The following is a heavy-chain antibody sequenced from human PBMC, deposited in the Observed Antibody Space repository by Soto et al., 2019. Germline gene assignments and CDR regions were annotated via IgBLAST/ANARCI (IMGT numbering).Heavy chain of an antibody. Sequence: GESQKISRKGSGENFISYGSGWVRQLPGKGLEWMGIIYPGDSATRYSPSFQGQVTISADKSISTAYLQWSSLKASDTAVSYCARILIAAYYFDYWGQGTLVTVSS. CDR3: ARILIAAYYFDY. V-gene: IGHV5-51*01. CDR1: GENFISYG. D-gene: IGHD2-15*01. J-gene: IGHJ4*02. CDR2: IYPGDSAT.